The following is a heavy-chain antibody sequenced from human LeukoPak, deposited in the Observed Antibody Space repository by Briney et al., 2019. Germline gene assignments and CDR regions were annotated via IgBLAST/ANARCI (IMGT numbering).Heavy chain of an antibody. J-gene: IGHJ5*02. D-gene: IGHD3-10*01. CDR1: HYSISSNYY. CDR3: ARHLSMVRGVNITPYNWFDP. CDR2: IYHSGST. Sequence: PSETLSLTCTVSHYSISSNYYWGWIRQPPGKGLEWIGSIYHSGSTYYNPSLKSRVTISVDTSKNQFSLKLSSVTAADTAVYYCARHLSMVRGVNITPYNWFDPWGQGTLVTVSS. V-gene: IGHV4-38-2*02.